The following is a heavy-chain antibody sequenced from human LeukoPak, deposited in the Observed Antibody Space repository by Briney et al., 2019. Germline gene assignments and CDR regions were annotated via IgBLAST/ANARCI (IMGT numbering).Heavy chain of an antibody. J-gene: IGHJ4*02. CDR3: ARDSTMRGFDY. V-gene: IGHV3-7*03. Sequence: GGSLRLSCAASGFTLSSYWMSWVRQAPGKGLEWVANINEDGSMKTYVDSLKGRFTISRDNTKNSMYLQMNSLRAEDTAVYYCARDSTMRGFDYWGQGTLVTVSS. D-gene: IGHD1-1*01. CDR1: GFTLSSYW. CDR2: INEDGSMK.